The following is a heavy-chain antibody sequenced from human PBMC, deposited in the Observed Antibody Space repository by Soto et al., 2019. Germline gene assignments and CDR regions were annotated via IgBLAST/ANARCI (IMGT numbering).Heavy chain of an antibody. CDR2: IWYDGSNK. D-gene: IGHD2-2*01. CDR3: ARTYCSSTSCYGLDYYYYYGMDV. Sequence: PGGSLRLSCAASGFTFSSYGMHWVRQAPGKGLEWVAVIWYDGSNKYYADSVKGRFTISRDNSKNTLYLQMNSLRAEDTAVYYCARTYCSSTSCYGLDYYYYYGMDVWGQGTTVTVSS. J-gene: IGHJ6*02. V-gene: IGHV3-33*01. CDR1: GFTFSSYG.